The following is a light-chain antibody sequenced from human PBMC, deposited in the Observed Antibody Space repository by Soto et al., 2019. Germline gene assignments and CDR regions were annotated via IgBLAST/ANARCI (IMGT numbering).Light chain of an antibody. Sequence: QTVVTQEPSLTVSPGGTVTLTCASSTGAVTSGLHPNWIQQRPGQAPRTVIYSTTNQHSWTPARFSGSLLGGKAALTLSGVQPEDEAEYYCLLYYGGAQGVVFGGGTKLTVL. CDR3: LLYYGGAQGVV. CDR2: STT. CDR1: TGAVTSGLH. J-gene: IGLJ2*01. V-gene: IGLV7-43*01.